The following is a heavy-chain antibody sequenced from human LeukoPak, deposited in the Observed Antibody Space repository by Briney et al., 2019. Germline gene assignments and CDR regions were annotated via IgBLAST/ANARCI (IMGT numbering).Heavy chain of an antibody. CDR3: AKANYYDSSGYYPGGAFDI. V-gene: IGHV3-23*01. CDR1: GFTFSSYA. J-gene: IGHJ3*02. CDR2: ISGSGGST. Sequence: GGSLRLSCAASGFTFSSYAMSWVRQAPGKGLEWVSAISGSGGSTYYADSVKGRFTISRDNAKNSLYLQMNSLRAEDMALYYCAKANYYDSSGYYPGGAFDIWGQGTMVTVSS. D-gene: IGHD3-22*01.